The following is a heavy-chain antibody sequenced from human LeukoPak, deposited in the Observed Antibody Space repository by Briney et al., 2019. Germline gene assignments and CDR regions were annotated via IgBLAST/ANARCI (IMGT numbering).Heavy chain of an antibody. CDR2: IYSGGDT. J-gene: IGHJ4*02. V-gene: IGHV3-66*01. Sequence: GGSLRLSCATSRFTFSSSDMTWVRQSPGEGLEWVSLIYSGGDTYYADSAKGRFTISRDNSKNTLYLQMNSLRDEDTAVYYCAKWGGYGYGIDFWGQGTRVTVSS. CDR1: RFTFSSSD. CDR3: AKWGGYGYGIDF. D-gene: IGHD5-18*01.